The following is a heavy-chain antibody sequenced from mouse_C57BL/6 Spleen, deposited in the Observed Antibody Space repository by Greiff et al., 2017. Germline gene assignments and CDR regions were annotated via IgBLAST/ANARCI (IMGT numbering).Heavy chain of an antibody. D-gene: IGHD2-1*01. CDR1: GFSLSTSGMG. CDR2: IYWDDDK. V-gene: IGHV8-12*01. Sequence: QVTLKECGPGILQSSQTLSLTCSFSGFSLSTSGMGVSWIRQPSGKGLEWLAHIYWDDDKRYNPSLKSRLTISKDTSRNQVFLKITSVDTADTATYYCARGIYYGRAMDYWGQGTSVTVSS. J-gene: IGHJ4*01. CDR3: ARGIYYGRAMDY.